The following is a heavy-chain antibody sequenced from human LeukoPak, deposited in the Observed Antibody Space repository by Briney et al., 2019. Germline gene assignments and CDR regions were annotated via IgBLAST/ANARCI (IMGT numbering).Heavy chain of an antibody. V-gene: IGHV3-30*04. D-gene: IGHD2-2*01. J-gene: IGHJ4*02. CDR3: ARDLGDIVVVPAAH. CDR1: GFTFSGYA. Sequence: GGSLRLSCAASGFTFSGYAMHWVRQAPGKGLEWVAVISYDGSNKYYADSVKGRFTISRDNSKDTLYLQMNSLRAEDTAVYYCARDLGDIVVVPAAHWGQGTLVTVSS. CDR2: ISYDGSNK.